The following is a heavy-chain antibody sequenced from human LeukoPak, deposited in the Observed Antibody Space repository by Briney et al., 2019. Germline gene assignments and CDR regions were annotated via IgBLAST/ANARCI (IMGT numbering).Heavy chain of an antibody. J-gene: IGHJ6*03. D-gene: IGHD3-16*02. CDR2: IYPGDSDT. V-gene: IGHV5-51*01. Sequence: GESLKISCKGSGYSFTSYWIGWVRQMPGKGLEWMGIIYPGDSDTRYSPSFQGQVTISADKSISTAYLQWSSLKASDTAMYYCARSAYVWGSYRYHYYYMDVWGKGTTVTVSS. CDR1: GYSFTSYW. CDR3: ARSAYVWGSYRYHYYYMDV.